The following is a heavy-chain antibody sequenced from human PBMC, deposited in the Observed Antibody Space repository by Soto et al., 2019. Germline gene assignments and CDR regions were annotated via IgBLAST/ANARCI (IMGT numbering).Heavy chain of an antibody. J-gene: IGHJ4*02. CDR3: VRDWTHYDSSGPGDY. Sequence: QVQLVQSGAEVKKPGASVKVSCKASGYTFSSYPMHWVRQAPGQRLEWMGWINAGNGDTKYSQKFQGRVTMTRDTSAIKAYMELSSLRSEDTAVYFCVRDWTHYDSSGPGDYWGQGTLVTVSS. D-gene: IGHD3-22*01. V-gene: IGHV1-3*01. CDR1: GYTFSSYP. CDR2: INAGNGDT.